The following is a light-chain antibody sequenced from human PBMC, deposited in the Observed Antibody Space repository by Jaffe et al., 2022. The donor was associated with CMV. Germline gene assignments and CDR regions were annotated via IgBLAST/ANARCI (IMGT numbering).Light chain of an antibody. V-gene: IGLV1-44*01. CDR1: SSNIGTNT. J-gene: IGLJ3*02. CDR2: SDI. Sequence: QSVLTQPPSVSGPPGQGVTISCSGSSSNIGTNTVHWYQHLPVPGTAPKLLIYSDIQRPSGVPDRFSGTKSGTSASLAISGLHSGDEADYYCASWDDSLNGPVFGGGTRLTVL. CDR3: ASWDDSLNGPV.